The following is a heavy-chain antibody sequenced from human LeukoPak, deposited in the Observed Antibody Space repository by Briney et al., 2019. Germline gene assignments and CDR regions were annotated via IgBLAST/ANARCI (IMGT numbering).Heavy chain of an antibody. D-gene: IGHD2-15*01. Sequence: SETLSLTCTVSGGSISSYYWSWIRHPPGKELEWIGYIYYSETTNYNPSLKSRVTISVDMSKNQFSLKLSFVTAADTAVYYCARGSGSPYYYGMDVWGQGTTVTVSS. CDR1: GGSISSYY. V-gene: IGHV4-59*01. J-gene: IGHJ6*02. CDR2: IYYSETT. CDR3: ARGSGSPYYYGMDV.